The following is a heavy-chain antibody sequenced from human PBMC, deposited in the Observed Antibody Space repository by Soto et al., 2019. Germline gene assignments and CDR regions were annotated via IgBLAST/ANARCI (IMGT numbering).Heavy chain of an antibody. CDR3: ARGGNYYDSAVHFDY. D-gene: IGHD3-22*01. V-gene: IGHV4-31*03. CDR2: IYYSGST. Sequence: QVQLQESGPGLVKPSQTLSLTCTVSGGSISSGGYYWSWIRQHPGKGLEWIGYIYYSGSTYYNPSLTSRVTISVDASKNQFSLKLSSVTAADTAVYYCARGGNYYDSAVHFDYWGQGTLVTVSS. CDR1: GGSISSGGYY. J-gene: IGHJ4*02.